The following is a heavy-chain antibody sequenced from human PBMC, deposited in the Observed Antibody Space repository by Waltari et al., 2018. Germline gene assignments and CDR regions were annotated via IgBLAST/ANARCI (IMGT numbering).Heavy chain of an antibody. CDR3: ARVLSVVRATNGFYI. CDR2: IIPMYGTP. Sequence: QVQLVQSGAEVKKPGSSVKVSCKASGGTFSSYTISWVRQAPGQGLKWMGGIIPMYGTPNSAQTYQCRVTITADESTSTAYLDLSSLTSAATALYSCARVLSVVRATNGFYIWGQGTMVTVSS. CDR1: GGTFSSYT. J-gene: IGHJ3*02. D-gene: IGHD3-10*01. V-gene: IGHV1-69*01.